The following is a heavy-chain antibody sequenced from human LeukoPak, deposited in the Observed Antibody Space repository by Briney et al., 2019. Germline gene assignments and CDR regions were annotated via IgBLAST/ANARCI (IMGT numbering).Heavy chain of an antibody. Sequence: PGGSLRLSCAASGFTFSSYGMHWVRQAPGKGLEWVAVIWYDGSNKYYADSVKGRFTISRDNSKNTLYLQMNSLRAEDTAVYYCAREGKLTVGFDYWGQGTLVTVFS. J-gene: IGHJ4*02. V-gene: IGHV3-33*01. CDR3: AREGKLTVGFDY. D-gene: IGHD3-10*01. CDR1: GFTFSSYG. CDR2: IWYDGSNK.